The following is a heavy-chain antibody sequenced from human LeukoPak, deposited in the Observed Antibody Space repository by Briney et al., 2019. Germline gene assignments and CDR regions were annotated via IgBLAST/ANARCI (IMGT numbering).Heavy chain of an antibody. CDR2: TIPIFGTA. CDR3: ARDLTMVRGARYRPYNWFDA. D-gene: IGHD3-10*01. Sequence: TSVKVSCKASRGTFSSYAISWVRQAPEQGLEWMGGTIPIFGTANYAQKFQGRVTISADESTSTAYMELSSLRFEDTAVYYCARDLTMVRGARYRPYNWFDAWGQGTLVTVSP. V-gene: IGHV1-69*13. CDR1: RGTFSSYA. J-gene: IGHJ5*02.